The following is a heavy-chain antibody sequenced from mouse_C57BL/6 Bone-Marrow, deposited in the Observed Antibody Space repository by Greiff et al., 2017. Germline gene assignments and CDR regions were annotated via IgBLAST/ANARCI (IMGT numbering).Heavy chain of an antibody. Sequence: EVKVVESGEGLVKPGGSLKLSCAASGFTFSSYAMSWVRQTPEKRLAWVAYISSGGDYIYYADTVKGRFTISRDNARNTLYLQMSSLKSEDTAMYYCTRDGVLRQYLPAWFAYWGQGTLVTVSA. D-gene: IGHD1-1*01. CDR1: GFTFSSYA. CDR2: ISSGGDYI. CDR3: TRDGVLRQYLPAWFAY. J-gene: IGHJ3*01. V-gene: IGHV5-9-1*02.